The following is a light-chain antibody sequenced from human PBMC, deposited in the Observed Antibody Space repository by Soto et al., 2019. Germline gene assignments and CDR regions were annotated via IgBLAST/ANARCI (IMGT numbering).Light chain of an antibody. Sequence: EVVLTQSPATLSLSPGERATLSCRASQSVSNYLAWYQQKPGQAPRLLIYDASNRATGIPARFSGSGSGTDFTLTISSLEPEDSAVYYCQQRSDVLTFGGGTKVEIK. CDR1: QSVSNY. V-gene: IGKV3-11*01. CDR3: QQRSDVLT. CDR2: DAS. J-gene: IGKJ4*01.